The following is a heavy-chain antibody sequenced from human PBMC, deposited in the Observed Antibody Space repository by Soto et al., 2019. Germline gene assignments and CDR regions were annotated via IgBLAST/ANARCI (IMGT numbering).Heavy chain of an antibody. CDR3: ARAKGITIFGVVTLYNWFDP. D-gene: IGHD3-3*01. V-gene: IGHV1-18*04. J-gene: IGHJ5*02. CDR2: ISAYNGNT. Sequence: SGKVSFKASCYTFTSYGISWVRQAPGQGLEWMGWISAYNGNTNYAQKLRGRVTMTTDTSTSTAYMELRSLRSDDTAVYYCARAKGITIFGVVTLYNWFDPWGQGTLVTVSS. CDR1: CYTFTSYG.